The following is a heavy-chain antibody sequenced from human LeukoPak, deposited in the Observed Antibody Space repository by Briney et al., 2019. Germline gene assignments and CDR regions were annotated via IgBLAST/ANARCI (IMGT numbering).Heavy chain of an antibody. Sequence: PSETLSLTCAVSGYSISSGYYWGWIRPPPGTGLDWIGRIYHSGSTYYNPSLKSRVTISVDTYKNQFSLKLSSVTAADTAVYYCARVDYYDNSGYLYYWGQGTLVTVSS. J-gene: IGHJ4*02. CDR2: IYHSGST. CDR3: ARVDYYDNSGYLYY. CDR1: GYSISSGYY. D-gene: IGHD3-22*01. V-gene: IGHV4-38-2*01.